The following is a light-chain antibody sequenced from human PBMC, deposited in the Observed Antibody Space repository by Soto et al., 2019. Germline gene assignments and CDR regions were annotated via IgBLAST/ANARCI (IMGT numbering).Light chain of an antibody. Sequence: EIVLTQSPGTLSLSPGERATLSCRSSQTITNNYLAWYQQKPGQAPRLLIYGASGRATGIPDRFSGSGSGTDFTLTISRLEPEDFAVYYCQQYGSSHTFGQGTKLEI. CDR3: QQYGSSHT. CDR1: QTITNNY. CDR2: GAS. V-gene: IGKV3-20*01. J-gene: IGKJ2*01.